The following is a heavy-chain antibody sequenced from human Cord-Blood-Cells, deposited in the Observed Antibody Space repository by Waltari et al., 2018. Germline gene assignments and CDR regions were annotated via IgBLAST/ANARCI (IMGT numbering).Heavy chain of an antibody. V-gene: IGHV3-30*02. J-gene: IGHJ1*01. CDR3: AKGSLLSYFQH. CDR2: IRYDGSNK. Sequence: QVQLVESGGCVVQPGGSLRPPCAASGFTFSSYGMHWVRQAPGKGLEWVAFIRYDGSNKYYADSVKGRFTISRDNSKNTLYLQMNSLRAEDTAVYYCAKGSLLSYFQHWGQGTLVTVSS. D-gene: IGHD2-2*01. CDR1: GFTFSSYG.